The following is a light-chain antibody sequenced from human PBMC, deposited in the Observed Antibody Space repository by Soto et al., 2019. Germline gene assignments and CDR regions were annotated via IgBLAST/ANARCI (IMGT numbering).Light chain of an antibody. CDR2: GAS. J-gene: IGKJ2*01. CDR1: PSLTNSY. V-gene: IGKV3-20*01. CDR3: QQYGRSLYT. Sequence: EIVLTQSPGTLSLSPGERATLSCRASPSLTNSYLAWYQQKPGQSPRLLIYGASIRATGIPDRFSGSGSGTDFTLTISRLEPEDFAVYYCQQYGRSLYTFGQRTKLEIK.